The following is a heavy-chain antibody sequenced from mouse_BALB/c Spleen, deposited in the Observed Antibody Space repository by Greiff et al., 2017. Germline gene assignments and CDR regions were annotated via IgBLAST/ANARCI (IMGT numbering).Heavy chain of an antibody. D-gene: IGHD1-1*01. CDR2: IRLKSNNYAT. CDR3: TTPLLRYGWYFDV. V-gene: IGHV6-6*02. J-gene: IGHJ1*01. CDR1: GFTFSNYW. Sequence: EVKLQESGGGLVQPGGSMKLSCVASGFTFSNYWMNWVRQSPEKGLEWVAEIRLKSNNYATHYAESVKGRFTISRDDSKSSVYLQMNNLRAEDTGIYYCTTPLLRYGWYFDVWGAGTTVTVSS.